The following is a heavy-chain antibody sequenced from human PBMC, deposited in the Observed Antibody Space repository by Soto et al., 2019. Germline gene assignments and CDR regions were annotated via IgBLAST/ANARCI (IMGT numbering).Heavy chain of an antibody. Sequence: GGSLRLSCAASGFTFSSYSMNWVRQAPGKGLEWVSYISSSSSTIYYADSVKGRFTISRDNAKNSLYLQMNSLRAEDTAVYYCARDADCSSTSCYGRRLPVTTLAAFDIWGQGTMVTVSS. CDR1: GFTFSSYS. CDR3: ARDADCSSTSCYGRRLPVTTLAAFDI. V-gene: IGHV3-48*01. D-gene: IGHD2-2*01. J-gene: IGHJ3*02. CDR2: ISSSSSTI.